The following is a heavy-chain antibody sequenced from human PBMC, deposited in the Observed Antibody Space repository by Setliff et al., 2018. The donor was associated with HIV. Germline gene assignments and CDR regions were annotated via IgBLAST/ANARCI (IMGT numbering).Heavy chain of an antibody. CDR2: IFASGNT. CDR1: GGSINSFY. V-gene: IGHV4-4*07. D-gene: IGHD6-6*01. Sequence: PSETLSLTCTVSGGSINSFYWNWVRQPAGRGLEWIGRIFASGNTNYNPSLKSRVTMSVDTSKNQFSLKVTSVTAADTAVYYCASEAWTSYRSSSGYYYYYMDVWGKGTTVTVSS. CDR3: ASEAWTSYRSSSGYYYYYMDV. J-gene: IGHJ6*03.